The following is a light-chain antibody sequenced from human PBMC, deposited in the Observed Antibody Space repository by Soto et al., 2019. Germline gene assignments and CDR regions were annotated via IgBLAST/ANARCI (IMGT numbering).Light chain of an antibody. CDR3: QKYDTAPLT. V-gene: IGKV1-27*01. J-gene: IGKJ4*01. Sequence: DIQVTQSPSSLSASLGDRVSITCRASRDIRNYLAWYQQKPGQVPRLLISGASTLHSVVPSRFSASGSRTDFTLTISSLQPEDIATYFCQKYDTAPLTFGGGTKVEIK. CDR2: GAS. CDR1: RDIRNY.